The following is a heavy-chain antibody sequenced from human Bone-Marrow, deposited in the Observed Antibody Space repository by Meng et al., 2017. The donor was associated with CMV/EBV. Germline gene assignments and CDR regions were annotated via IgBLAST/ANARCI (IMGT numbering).Heavy chain of an antibody. Sequence: ASVQVSCKASGYTFTSYGISWVRQAPGQGLEWMGWISAYNGNTNYAQKLQDRVTMTTDKSTSTPYMELRSLRADDTAVYYCARVPGYDFWCGYRGMDVWGQGTTVTVSS. V-gene: IGHV1-18*01. CDR1: GYTFTSYG. CDR2: ISAYNGNT. J-gene: IGHJ6*02. D-gene: IGHD3-3*01. CDR3: ARVPGYDFWCGYRGMDV.